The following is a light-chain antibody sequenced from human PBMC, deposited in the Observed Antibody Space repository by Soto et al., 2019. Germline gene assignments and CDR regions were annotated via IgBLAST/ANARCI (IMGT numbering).Light chain of an antibody. CDR3: SSYAGSNNFVV. CDR2: EVS. J-gene: IGLJ2*01. CDR1: MRDIGAYNL. V-gene: IGLV2-8*01. Sequence: QSALTQPASVSGSPGQSITISCAGTMRDIGAYNLVSWYQQHPGKAPKLMIYEVSKRPSGVPDRFSGSKSGNTASLTVSGLQAEDEADYYCSSYAGSNNFVVFGGGTKLTVL.